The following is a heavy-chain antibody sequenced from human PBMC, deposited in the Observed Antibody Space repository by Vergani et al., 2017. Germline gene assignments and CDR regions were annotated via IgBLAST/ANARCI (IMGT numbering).Heavy chain of an antibody. J-gene: IGHJ3*02. Sequence: QVQLVQSGAEVKRPGASVKVSCKASGYTFTGYYMHWVRQAPGQGLEWMGWINPNSGGTNYAQKFQGRVTMNRDTSISTGYRELSRLRSDDPAVYYCAIVRRMSEAGLFDRLGAFDIWGQGTMVTVSS. D-gene: IGHD1-26*01. V-gene: IGHV1-2*02. CDR1: GYTFTGYY. CDR2: INPNSGGT. CDR3: AIVRRMSEAGLFDRLGAFDI.